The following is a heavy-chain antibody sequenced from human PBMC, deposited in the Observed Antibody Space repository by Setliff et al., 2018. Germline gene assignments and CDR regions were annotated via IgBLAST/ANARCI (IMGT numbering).Heavy chain of an antibody. CDR1: GYTFTGYY. CDR2: INPNSGGT. V-gene: IGHV1-2*02. D-gene: IGHD3-3*01. CDR3: ARVRSPALLAITNNWFDP. Sequence: GASVKVSCKASGYTFTGYYMHWVRQAPGQGLEWMGWINPNSGGTNYAQNLQGRVTMTTDTSTSTAYMELRSLTSDDMAVYYCARVRSPALLAITNNWFDPWGQGTLVTVSS. J-gene: IGHJ5*02.